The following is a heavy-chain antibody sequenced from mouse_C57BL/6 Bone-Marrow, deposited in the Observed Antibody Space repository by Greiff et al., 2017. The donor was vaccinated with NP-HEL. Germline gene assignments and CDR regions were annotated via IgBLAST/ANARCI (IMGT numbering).Heavy chain of an antibody. CDR3: ARKNYYGSFDY. Sequence: VQLQESGPELVKPGASVKISCKASGYTFTSYWMHWVKQRPGQGLEWIGVIDPSDSYTNYNQKFKGKATLTVDTSSSTAYMQLSSLTSEDSAVYYCARKNYYGSFDYWGQGTTLTVSS. CDR2: IDPSDSYT. J-gene: IGHJ2*01. CDR1: GYTFTSYW. V-gene: IGHV1-59*01. D-gene: IGHD1-1*01.